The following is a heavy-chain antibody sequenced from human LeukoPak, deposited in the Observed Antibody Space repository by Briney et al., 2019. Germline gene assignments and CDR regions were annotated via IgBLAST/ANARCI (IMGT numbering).Heavy chain of an antibody. CDR3: AKVRWDNSGWYYLDY. V-gene: IGHV3-30*18. Sequence: GGSLRLSCAAPGFTFSDYGMHWVRQAPGKGLEWVAVISHDGSNKYYADSVKGRFTISRDNSQNTLYLQMNSLRTEDTAVYYCAKVRWDNSGWYYLDYWGQGTLVTVSS. D-gene: IGHD6-19*01. CDR2: ISHDGSNK. CDR1: GFTFSDYG. J-gene: IGHJ4*02.